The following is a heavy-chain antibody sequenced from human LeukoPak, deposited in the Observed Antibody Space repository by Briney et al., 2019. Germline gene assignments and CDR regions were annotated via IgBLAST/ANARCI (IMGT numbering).Heavy chain of an antibody. CDR1: GGSISSGDYY. J-gene: IGHJ4*02. CDR3: AREEDDSSGYAH. V-gene: IGHV4-30-4*01. CDR2: IYYSGST. D-gene: IGHD3-22*01. Sequence: SETLSLTCTVSGGSISSGDYYWSWIRQPPGKGLEWIGYIYYSGSTCYNPSLKSRVTISVDTSKNQFSLKLSSVTAADTAVYYCAREEDDSSGYAHWGQGTLVTVSS.